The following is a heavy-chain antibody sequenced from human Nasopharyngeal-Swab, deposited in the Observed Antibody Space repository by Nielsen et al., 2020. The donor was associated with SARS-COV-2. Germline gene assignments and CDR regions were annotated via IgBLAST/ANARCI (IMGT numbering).Heavy chain of an antibody. CDR2: ISWNSDSI. D-gene: IGHD3-3*01. Sequence: SLKISCAASGFTFDDYAMHWVRQAPGKGLEWVSGISWNSDSIGYADSVKGRFTISRDNAKNSLYLQMNSLRAEDTALYYCAKDASIDFWSGYVAYGMDVWGQGTTVTVSS. V-gene: IGHV3-9*01. J-gene: IGHJ6*02. CDR3: AKDASIDFWSGYVAYGMDV. CDR1: GFTFDDYA.